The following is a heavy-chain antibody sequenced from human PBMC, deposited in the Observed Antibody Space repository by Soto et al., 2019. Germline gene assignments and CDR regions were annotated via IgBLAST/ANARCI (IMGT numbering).Heavy chain of an antibody. D-gene: IGHD2-2*01. V-gene: IGHV4-30-4*01. CDR2: IYYSGKT. Sequence: QVQLQESGPGLVKPSQTLSLTCTVSGGSISSGDYYWSWIRQPPGKGLEWIGYIYYSGKTYYNPSLKSRVTISVDTSKNQFSLKVRSVTAADTAVYYCARGYPADYYYYGMDVWGQGTTVTVSS. J-gene: IGHJ6*02. CDR1: GGSISSGDYY. CDR3: ARGYPADYYYYGMDV.